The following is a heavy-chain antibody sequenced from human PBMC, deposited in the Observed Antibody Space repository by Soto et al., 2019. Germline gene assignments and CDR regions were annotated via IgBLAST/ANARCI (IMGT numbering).Heavy chain of an antibody. CDR1: GFTFTDYW. D-gene: IGHD4-17*01. CDR3: ARGLYLDYGQDY. CDR2: IKADEITT. Sequence: EVQLVESGGGLIQTGGSLRLSCAASGFTFTDYWMHWARQAPGKGLVWVSRIKADEITTSYADSAKGRFTIFRDNAKNTLYLQMNSLTAEDTAVYYCARGLYLDYGQDYWGRGTLVTVSS. V-gene: IGHV3-74*01. J-gene: IGHJ4*02.